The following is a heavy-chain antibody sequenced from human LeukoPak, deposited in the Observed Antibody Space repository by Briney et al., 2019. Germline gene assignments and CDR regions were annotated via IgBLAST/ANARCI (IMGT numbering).Heavy chain of an antibody. Sequence: PSETLSLTCTVSGGSISNSNYYWGWIRQPPGKGLEWIGNIYYSGSTYYNPSLKSRVTISVDTSKNQFSLKLSSVTAADTAVYYCARRKVAAAGKTHYYYYMDVWGKGTTVTVSS. D-gene: IGHD6-25*01. CDR1: GGSISNSNYY. CDR2: IYYSGST. V-gene: IGHV4-39*07. J-gene: IGHJ6*03. CDR3: ARRKVAAAGKTHYYYYMDV.